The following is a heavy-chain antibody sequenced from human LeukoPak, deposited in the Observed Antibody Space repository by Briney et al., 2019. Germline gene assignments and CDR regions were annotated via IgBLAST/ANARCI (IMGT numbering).Heavy chain of an antibody. CDR3: ARVLGEWSPRYYYYYMDV. D-gene: IGHD3-3*01. CDR1: GFAFISSE. V-gene: IGHV3-21*04. CDR2: ISSSSSYI. Sequence: PGGSLRLSCAASGFAFISSEMNWVRQAPGKGLEWVSSISSSSSYIYYADSVKGRFTISRDNSKNTLYLQMNSLRAEDTAVYYCARVLGEWSPRYYYYYMDVWGKGTTVTISS. J-gene: IGHJ6*03.